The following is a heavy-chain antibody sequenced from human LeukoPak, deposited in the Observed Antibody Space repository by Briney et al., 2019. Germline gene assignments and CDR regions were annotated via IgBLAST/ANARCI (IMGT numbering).Heavy chain of an antibody. CDR3: AKEDRRLTGTTRNAFDI. V-gene: IGHV3-23*01. Sequence: GGSLRLSCAASGFTFSSYAMSWVRQAPGKGLEWVSAISGSGGSTYYADSVKGRFTISRDNSKNTLYLRMNSLRAEDTAVYYCAKEDRRLTGTTRNAFDIWGQGTMVTVSS. CDR2: ISGSGGST. CDR1: GFTFSSYA. D-gene: IGHD1-20*01. J-gene: IGHJ3*02.